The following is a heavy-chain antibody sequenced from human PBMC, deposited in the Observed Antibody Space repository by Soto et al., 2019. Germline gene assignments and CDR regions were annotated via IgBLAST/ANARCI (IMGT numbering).Heavy chain of an antibody. CDR2: ISYDGSNK. V-gene: IGHV3-30-3*01. D-gene: IGHD6-19*01. Sequence: QVQLVESGGGVVQPGRSLRLSCAASGFTFSSYAMHWVRQAPGKGLEWVAVISYDGSNKYYADSVKGRFTISRDNSKNTLYLQMNSRRAEDTAVYYCARDDYSSGWYWGQGTLVTVSS. J-gene: IGHJ4*02. CDR3: ARDDYSSGWY. CDR1: GFTFSSYA.